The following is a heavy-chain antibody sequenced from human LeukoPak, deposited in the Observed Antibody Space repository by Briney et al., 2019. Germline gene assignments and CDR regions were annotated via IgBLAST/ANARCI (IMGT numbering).Heavy chain of an antibody. CDR3: AREVSVRGVINAWFDP. V-gene: IGHV4-59*01. CDR1: GGSISSYY. D-gene: IGHD3-10*01. J-gene: IGHJ5*02. Sequence: SETLSLTCTVPGGSISSYYWSWIRQPPGKGLEWIGYIYYSGSTDYNPSLKSRVTISVDTSKNQFSLKLSSVTAADTAVYYCAREVSVRGVINAWFDPWGQGTLVTVSS. CDR2: IYYSGST.